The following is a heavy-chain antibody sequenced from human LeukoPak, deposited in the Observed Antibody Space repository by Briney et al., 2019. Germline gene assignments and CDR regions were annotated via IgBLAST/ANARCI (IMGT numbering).Heavy chain of an antibody. CDR1: GFTFSSYG. Sequence: GGSLRLSCAASGFTFSSYGLHWVRQAPAKGLDGVAFIRYYGSNKVYVDTVKGRFTISRDNSKNTVDLQMNRLRTEDTAVYYCAKVGSSSMGSGSFCPFDYWGQGTLVTVSS. V-gene: IGHV3-30*02. J-gene: IGHJ4*02. CDR2: IRYYGSNK. CDR3: AKVGSSSMGSGSFCPFDY. D-gene: IGHD3-10*01.